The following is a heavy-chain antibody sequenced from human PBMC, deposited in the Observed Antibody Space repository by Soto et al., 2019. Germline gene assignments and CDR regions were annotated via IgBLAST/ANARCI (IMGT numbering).Heavy chain of an antibody. CDR2: IWYDGSNK. V-gene: IGHV3-33*01. D-gene: IGHD1-1*01. CDR3: ARDRTITTYYFDY. CDR1: GFTFSSYG. J-gene: IGHJ4*02. Sequence: QVQLVGSGGGVVQPGRSLRLSCAASGFTFSSYGMHWVRQAPGKGLEWVAVIWYDGSNKYYADSVKGRFTISRDNSKNTLYLQMNSLRAEDTAVYYCARDRTITTYYFDYWGQGTLVTVSS.